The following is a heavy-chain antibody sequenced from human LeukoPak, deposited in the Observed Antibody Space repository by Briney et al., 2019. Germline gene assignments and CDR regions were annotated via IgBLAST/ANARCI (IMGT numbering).Heavy chain of an antibody. CDR3: ASNPQYYYSSGSPPDYYMDV. D-gene: IGHD3-10*01. CDR2: IYTSGST. J-gene: IGHJ6*03. CDR1: GGSFSGYY. V-gene: IGHV4-59*10. Sequence: PSETLSLTCAVYGGSFSGYYWSWIRQPAGRGLEWIGRIYTSGSTNYNPSLKSRITISVDTSKNQFSLKLSSVTAADTAVYYCASNPQYYYSSGSPPDYYMDVWGKGTTVTISS.